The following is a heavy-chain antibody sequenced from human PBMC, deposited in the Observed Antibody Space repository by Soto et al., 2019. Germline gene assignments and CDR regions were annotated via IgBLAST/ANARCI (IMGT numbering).Heavy chain of an antibody. CDR1: GFSFSSYG. D-gene: IGHD2-2*01. J-gene: IGHJ6*02. CDR2: ISYDASNK. Sequence: QVQLVESGGGVVQPGRSLRLSCAASGFSFSSYGMHWVRQAPGKGLEWVAIISYDASNKYYADSVKGRFAISRDNSKNTLYLQMNSLRAEDTAVYYCAKAHCSSTSCYSSYYYYYGMDVWGQGTTVTVSS. CDR3: AKAHCSSTSCYSSYYYYYGMDV. V-gene: IGHV3-30*18.